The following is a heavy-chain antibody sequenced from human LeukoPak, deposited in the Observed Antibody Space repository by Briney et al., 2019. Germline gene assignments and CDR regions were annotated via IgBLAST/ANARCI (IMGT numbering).Heavy chain of an antibody. Sequence: SETLSLTCTVSGGSISSYYWSWIRQPPGKCLEWIGYIYYSGSTNYNPSLKSRVTISVDTSKNQFSLKLSSVTAADTAVYYCARVNGSSWLFDYWGQGTLVTVSS. CDR3: ARVNGSSWLFDY. CDR1: GGSISSYY. D-gene: IGHD2-2*01. V-gene: IGHV4-59*01. J-gene: IGHJ4*02. CDR2: IYYSGST.